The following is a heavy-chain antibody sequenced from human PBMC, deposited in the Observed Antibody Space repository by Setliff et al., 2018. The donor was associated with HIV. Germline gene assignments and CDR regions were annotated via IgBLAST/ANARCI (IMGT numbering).Heavy chain of an antibody. J-gene: IGHJ5*02. Sequence: SETLSLTCTVSGGSIWNYYWSWVRQPPGKGMEWIGTIYYSGSTDYNPSLKSRVTISVDTSKNQFSLKLRSVTAADTAMYYCARRRCSAASCPDNSWNWLDPWGQGTLVTVSS. CDR3: ARRRCSAASCPDNSWNWLDP. V-gene: IGHV4-59*08. CDR1: GGSIWNYY. CDR2: IYYSGST. D-gene: IGHD2-15*01.